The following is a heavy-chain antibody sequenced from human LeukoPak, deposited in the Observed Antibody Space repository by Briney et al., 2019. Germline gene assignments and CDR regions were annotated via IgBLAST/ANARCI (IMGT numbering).Heavy chain of an antibody. D-gene: IGHD3-22*01. V-gene: IGHV4-34*01. J-gene: IGHJ4*02. CDR1: GGSFSGYY. CDR2: INHSGST. Sequence: SETLSLTCAVYGGSFSGYYWSWIRQPQGKGPEWIGEINHSGSTNYNPSLKSRVTISVDTSKNQFSLKLSSVTAADTAVYYCARDTYYYDSSGYLSFDYWGQGTLVTVSS. CDR3: ARDTYYYDSSGYLSFDY.